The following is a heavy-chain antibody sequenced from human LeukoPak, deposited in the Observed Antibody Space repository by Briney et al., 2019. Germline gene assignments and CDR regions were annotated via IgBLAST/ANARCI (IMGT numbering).Heavy chain of an antibody. CDR1: GDSVSTNSAT. Sequence: SQTLSLTCAISGDSVSTNSATWNWIRQSPSRGLEWLGRTYYRSKWYGDSAVSVKSRITITPDTSKNQFSLQLNSVTPEDTAVYYCARYYDSSGSFDFWGQGTLVTVSS. V-gene: IGHV6-1*01. J-gene: IGHJ4*02. D-gene: IGHD3-22*01. CDR3: ARYYDSSGSFDF. CDR2: TYYRSKWYG.